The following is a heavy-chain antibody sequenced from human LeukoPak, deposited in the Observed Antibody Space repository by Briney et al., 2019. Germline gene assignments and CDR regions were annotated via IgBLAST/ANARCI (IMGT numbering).Heavy chain of an antibody. CDR1: GYIFTGYY. Sequence: ASVKVSCKASGYIFTGYYMHWMRQAPGQGLEWMGWINPNSGGTNYAQKFQGRVTMTRDTSISTAYMELSRLRSDDTAVYYCAREWGMITFGGVDFDYWGQGTLVTVSS. CDR3: AREWGMITFGGVDFDY. CDR2: INPNSGGT. J-gene: IGHJ4*02. V-gene: IGHV1-2*02. D-gene: IGHD3-16*01.